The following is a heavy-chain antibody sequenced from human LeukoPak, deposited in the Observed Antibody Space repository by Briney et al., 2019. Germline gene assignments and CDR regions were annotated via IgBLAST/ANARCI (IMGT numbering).Heavy chain of an antibody. V-gene: IGHV3-33*01. CDR2: IWYDGSNK. CDR3: ARESRPGIAAAFNWFDP. J-gene: IGHJ5*02. CDR1: GFTCSSYG. Sequence: GGSLRLSCAASGFTCSSYGMHWVRQAPGKGLEWVAVIWYDGSNKYYADSVKGRFTISRDNSKNTLYLQMNSLRAEDTAVYYCARESRPGIAAAFNWFDPWGQGTLVTVSS. D-gene: IGHD6-13*01.